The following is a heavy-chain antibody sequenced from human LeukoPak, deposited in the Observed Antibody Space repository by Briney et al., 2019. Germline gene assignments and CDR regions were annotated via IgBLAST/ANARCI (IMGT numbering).Heavy chain of an antibody. CDR1: GYTFTSYG. V-gene: IGHV1-18*01. CDR3: AGVGGYCSGGSCYHGWFDP. D-gene: IGHD2-15*01. Sequence: ASVTVSCKASGYTFTSYGISWVRQAPGQGLEWMGWISAYNGNTNYAQKLQGRVTMTTDTSTSTAYMELRSLRSDDTAVYYCAGVGGYCSGGSCYHGWFDPWGQGTLVTVSS. CDR2: ISAYNGNT. J-gene: IGHJ5*02.